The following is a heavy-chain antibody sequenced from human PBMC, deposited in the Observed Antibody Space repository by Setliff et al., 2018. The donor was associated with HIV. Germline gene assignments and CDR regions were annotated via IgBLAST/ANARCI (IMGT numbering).Heavy chain of an antibody. V-gene: IGHV4-4*07. CDR1: GDSIGDYY. Sequence: SETLSLTCTVSGDSIGDYYWNWIRQPAGKGLEWIGRVYASAYSNYNPSLKSRVTISVDTSKNQFSLKLSSVTAADTAVYYCVRQGWDQGRVSSYYFDYWGHGTLVTVSS. D-gene: IGHD1-26*01. CDR3: VRQGWDQGRVSSYYFDY. J-gene: IGHJ4*01. CDR2: VYASAYS.